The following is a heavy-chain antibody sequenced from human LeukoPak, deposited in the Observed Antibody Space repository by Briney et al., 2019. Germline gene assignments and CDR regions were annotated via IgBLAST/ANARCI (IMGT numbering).Heavy chain of an antibody. D-gene: IGHD3-22*01. CDR3: ARLVRYYDSSGYYPRYAIDI. CDR2: INPSGGST. V-gene: IGHV1-46*01. J-gene: IGHJ3*02. CDR1: GHTFTSYY. Sequence: EASVKVSCKASGHTFTSYYMHWVRQAPGQGLEWMGIINPSGGSTSYAQKFQGRVTMTRDTSTSTVYMELSSLRSEDTAVYYCARLVRYYDSSGYYPRYAIDIWGQGTMVTVSS.